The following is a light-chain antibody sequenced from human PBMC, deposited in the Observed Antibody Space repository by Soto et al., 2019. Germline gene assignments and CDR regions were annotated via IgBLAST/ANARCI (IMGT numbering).Light chain of an antibody. CDR1: QGISSY. CDR3: RQHNSFPIT. Sequence: GDRVTITCRASQGISSYLVWYQQKAGTAPKSLIYAASTLQTGVPSRFSGSRSGTEFTLTISSLQPEDSATYYCRQHNSFPITFGQGTRREIK. CDR2: AAS. V-gene: IGKV1-9*01. J-gene: IGKJ5*01.